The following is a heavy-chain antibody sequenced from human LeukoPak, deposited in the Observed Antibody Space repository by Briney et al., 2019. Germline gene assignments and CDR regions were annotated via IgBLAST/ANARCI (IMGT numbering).Heavy chain of an antibody. D-gene: IGHD1-7*01. CDR1: GFTFSSYA. V-gene: IGHV3-23*01. J-gene: IGHJ4*02. Sequence: GGSLRPSCAASGFTFSSYAMSWVHQAPGKGLEWVSAISGSGGSTYYADSVKGRFTISRDNSKNTLYLQMNSLRAEDTAVYYCAKDGTGTTSPLNFDYWGQGTLVTVSS. CDR3: AKDGTGTTSPLNFDY. CDR2: ISGSGGST.